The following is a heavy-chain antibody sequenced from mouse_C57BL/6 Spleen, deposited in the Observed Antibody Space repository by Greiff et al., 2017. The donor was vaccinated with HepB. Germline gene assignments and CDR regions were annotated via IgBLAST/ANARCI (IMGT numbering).Heavy chain of an antibody. CDR1: GYSFTGYY. V-gene: IGHV1-31*01. CDR2: IYPYNGVS. Sequence: EVQLQQSGPELVKPGASVKISCKASGYSFTGYYMHWVKQSHGNILDWIGYIYPYNGVSSYNQKFKGKATLTVDKSSSTAYMELRSLTSEDSAVYYCARGWYYYGSSYDWYFDVWGTGTTVTVSS. J-gene: IGHJ1*03. D-gene: IGHD1-1*01. CDR3: ARGWYYYGSSYDWYFDV.